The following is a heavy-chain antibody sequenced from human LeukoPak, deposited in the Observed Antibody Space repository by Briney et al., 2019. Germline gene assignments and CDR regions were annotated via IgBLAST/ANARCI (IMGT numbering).Heavy chain of an antibody. D-gene: IGHD5-18*01. CDR2: IIPILGIT. Sequence: GASVKVSCKASGGTFITYAISWVRQAPGQGLEWMGRIIPILGITNYAQKFQGGVTITADKSTNTAYMELSNLRSEDTAVYYCARDRALVRELWSASAFDYWGQGTLVTVSS. CDR1: GGTFITYA. V-gene: IGHV1-69*04. J-gene: IGHJ4*02. CDR3: ARDRALVRELWSASAFDY.